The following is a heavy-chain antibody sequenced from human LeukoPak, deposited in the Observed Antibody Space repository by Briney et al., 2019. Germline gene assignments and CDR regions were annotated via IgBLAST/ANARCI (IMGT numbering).Heavy chain of an antibody. D-gene: IGHD2-15*01. CDR3: AREADSGYYRTVDY. CDR2: MSDDGSEK. J-gene: IGHJ4*02. Sequence: AGGSLRLSCEASGFTFSAYAMTWVRQAPGKGLEWLGHMSDDGSEKHYVDSVRGRFTISRDPSKNTLYLEMTSLKTEDTAVYYCAREADSGYYRTVDYWGQGTMVTVS. CDR1: GFTFSAYA. V-gene: IGHV3-30-3*01.